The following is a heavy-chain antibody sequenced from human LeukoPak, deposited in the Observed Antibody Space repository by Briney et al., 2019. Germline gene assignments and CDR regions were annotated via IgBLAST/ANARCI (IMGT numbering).Heavy chain of an antibody. CDR3: AKSSIGQWLIYYFDY. CDR2: ISANGGST. J-gene: IGHJ4*02. V-gene: IGHV3-23*01. Sequence: GGSLRLSCAASGFTFSNYAMSWVRQAPGKGLEWVSAISANGGSTYYADSVKGRFTISRDNSKNTLYLQMNSLRAEDTAVYYCAKSSIGQWLIYYFDYWGQGTLVTVSS. D-gene: IGHD3-22*01. CDR1: GFTFSNYA.